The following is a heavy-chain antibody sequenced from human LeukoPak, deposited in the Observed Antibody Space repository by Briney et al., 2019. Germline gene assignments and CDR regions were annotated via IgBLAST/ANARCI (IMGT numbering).Heavy chain of an antibody. CDR1: DDSLRSGDYY. CDR2: IYYSGST. V-gene: IGHV4-30-4*01. CDR3: VRGVWYGELPPDY. Sequence: KSSQTLSLTCTVSDDSLRSGDYYWSWIRQPPGKGLEWIGYIYYSGSTNYSPSLKSRVIISIDTSKNQFSLRLNSVTAADTAVYYCVRGVWYGELPPDYWGQGTLVTVSS. J-gene: IGHJ4*02. D-gene: IGHD3-10*01.